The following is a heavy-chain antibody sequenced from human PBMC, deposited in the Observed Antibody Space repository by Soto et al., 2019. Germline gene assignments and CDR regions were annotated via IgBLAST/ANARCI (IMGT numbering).Heavy chain of an antibody. Sequence: QVQLVQSGAEVKKPGASVKVSCKASGYTFTSYGISWVRQAPGQGLEWMGWISAYNGNTNYAQKLECRVTSTTERSTRTPYMEPRSPSSDDTAVYSCEKEDTPCLDWGQGTLVTVSS. V-gene: IGHV1-18*01. CDR3: EKEDTPCLD. D-gene: IGHD2-15*01. CDR1: GYTFTSYG. CDR2: ISAYNGNT. J-gene: IGHJ4*02.